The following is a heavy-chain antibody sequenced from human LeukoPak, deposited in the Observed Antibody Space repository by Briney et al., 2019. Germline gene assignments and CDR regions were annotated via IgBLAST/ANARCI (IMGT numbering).Heavy chain of an antibody. CDR3: ARQPPNYYGMDV. Sequence: GESLKISCKGSGYSFTSYWIGWVRQMPGKGLEWMGIINLGVSTTRYGPSFQGQVTISADKSISTAYLQWSSLKASDTAIYYCARQPPNYYGMDVWGQGTTVTVSS. CDR1: GYSFTSYW. CDR2: INLGVSTT. J-gene: IGHJ6*02. V-gene: IGHV5-51*01.